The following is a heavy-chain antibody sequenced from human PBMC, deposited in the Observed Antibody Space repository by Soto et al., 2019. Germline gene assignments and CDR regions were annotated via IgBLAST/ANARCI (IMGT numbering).Heavy chain of an antibody. CDR1: GGSISSGGYY. V-gene: IGHV4-31*03. CDR3: ARGGYCSSTSCYNYPSYYYYYYGMDV. CDR2: IYYSGST. D-gene: IGHD2-2*02. Sequence: SETLSLTCTVSGGSISSGGYYWSWIRQHPGKGLEWIGYIYYSGSTYYNPSLKSRVTISVDTSKNQFSLKLSSVTAADTAVYYCARGGYCSSTSCYNYPSYYYYYYGMDVWGQGTTVTVS. J-gene: IGHJ6*02.